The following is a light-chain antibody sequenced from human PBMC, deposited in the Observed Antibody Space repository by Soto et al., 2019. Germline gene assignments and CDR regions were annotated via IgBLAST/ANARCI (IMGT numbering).Light chain of an antibody. Sequence: IHMTQSASSLSASVGDRVTITCRASQGIRNDLGWYQQKPGKAPKLLIYAASSLQSGVPSRFSGSGYGTDFTLTISSLQTEDFATYYCLQDYNYPRTFGQGTKVDIK. V-gene: IGKV1-6*01. CDR2: AAS. CDR1: QGIRND. CDR3: LQDYNYPRT. J-gene: IGKJ1*01.